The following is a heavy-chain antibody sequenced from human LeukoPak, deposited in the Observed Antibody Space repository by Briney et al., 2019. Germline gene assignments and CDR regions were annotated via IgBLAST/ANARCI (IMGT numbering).Heavy chain of an antibody. CDR3: ARGSGWYDY. CDR1: GASISSYF. J-gene: IGHJ4*02. CDR2: IYTSGTT. V-gene: IGHV4-4*07. D-gene: IGHD6-19*01. Sequence: SETLSLTCTVSGASISSYFWSWIRQPAGKGLEWIGRIYTSGTTNYNPSLKSRVTVSVDTSKNQLSLKLTSVIAADTAVYHCARGSGWYDYWSQGTLVTVSS.